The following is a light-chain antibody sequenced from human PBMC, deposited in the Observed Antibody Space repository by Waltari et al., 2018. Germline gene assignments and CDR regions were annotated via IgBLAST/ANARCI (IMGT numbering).Light chain of an antibody. CDR2: DVT. J-gene: IGLJ2*01. CDR3: NSYAGTNTMV. V-gene: IGLV2-8*01. CDR1: SSDIGGYNR. Sequence: QSALTQPPSASGSPGQSVTIPCTGTSSDIGGYNRFSWYQQHPGKAPKLMIYDVTKPPSGVPDRFSGSKSGNTAYLTVSGLQAEDEADYYCNSYAGTNTMVFGGGTKLTVL.